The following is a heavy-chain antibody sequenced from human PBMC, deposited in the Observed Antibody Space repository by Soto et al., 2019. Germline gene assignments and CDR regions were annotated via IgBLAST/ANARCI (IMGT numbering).Heavy chain of an antibody. J-gene: IGHJ3*02. CDR1: GYTFTSYG. CDR3: ARPSPLGMDDACDT. Sequence: GSVKVSCKASGYTFTSYGISWVRQAPGQGLEWMGWISAYNGNTNYAQKLQGRVTMTTDTSTSTAYMELRSLRSDDTAVYYCARPSPLGMDDACDTWGQGTIINVSS. D-gene: IGHD3-10*01. CDR2: ISAYNGNT. V-gene: IGHV1-18*01.